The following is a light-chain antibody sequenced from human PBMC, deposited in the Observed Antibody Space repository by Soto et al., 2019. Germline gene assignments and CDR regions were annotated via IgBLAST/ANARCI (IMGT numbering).Light chain of an antibody. Sequence: KTPSPSALSTSEGDRVTITCRASQSISSWLAWYQQKPGKAPKLLIYKASSLESGVPSRFSGSGSGTEFTLTISSLQPDDFATYYCQQYNSYSETFGQGTKVDIK. CDR1: QSISSW. J-gene: IGKJ1*01. V-gene: IGKV1-5*03. CDR3: QQYNSYSET. CDR2: KAS.